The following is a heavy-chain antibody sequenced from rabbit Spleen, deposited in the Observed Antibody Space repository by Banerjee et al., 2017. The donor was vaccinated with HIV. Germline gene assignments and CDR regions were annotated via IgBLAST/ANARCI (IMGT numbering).Heavy chain of an antibody. CDR2: IDPVFGIT. D-gene: IGHD8-1*01. CDR3: ARDGAGGSYFAL. V-gene: IGHV1S7*01. J-gene: IGHJ4*01. CDR1: GFTLSSYY. Sequence: QLKESGGGLVQPGGSLKLSCKASGFTLSSYYMHWVRQAPGKGLEWIGYIDPVFGITYYASWVNGRFSISRENAQNTVFLQMTSLTAADTATYFCARDGAGGSYFALWGPGTLVTVS.